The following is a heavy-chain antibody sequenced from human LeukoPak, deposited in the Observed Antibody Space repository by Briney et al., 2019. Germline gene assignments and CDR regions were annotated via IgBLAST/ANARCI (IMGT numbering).Heavy chain of an antibody. Sequence: GGSLRLSCAASGFIFSSNYMSWVRQAPGKGLEWVSVISSGGNTYYADSVKGRLTISRDISKNTLYLQMNGLRAEDTAVYYCAREVRGYYFDYWGQGTLVTVSS. CDR1: GFIFSSNY. CDR2: ISSGGNT. D-gene: IGHD3-22*01. V-gene: IGHV3-53*01. CDR3: AREVRGYYFDY. J-gene: IGHJ4*02.